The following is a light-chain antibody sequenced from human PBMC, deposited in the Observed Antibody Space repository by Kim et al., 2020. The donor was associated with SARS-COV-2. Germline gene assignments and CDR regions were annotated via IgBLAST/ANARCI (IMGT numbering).Light chain of an antibody. V-gene: IGKV3-15*01. J-gene: IGKJ2*01. CDR1: QSISNK. CDR2: GAS. Sequence: EIVMTQSPATLSVSPGERATLSCRARQSISNKLAWYQQKPGQAPRLLIYGASTRATGIPARFSGGGSGTEFTLTISSLQSEDLAVYYCHHFNLGSYTFGQGTKLEI. CDR3: HHFNLGSYT.